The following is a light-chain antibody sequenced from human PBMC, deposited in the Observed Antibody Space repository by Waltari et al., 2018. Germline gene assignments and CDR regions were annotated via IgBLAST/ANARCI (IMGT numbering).Light chain of an antibody. J-gene: IGKJ1*01. Sequence: EIVMTQSPATLSVSPGERATLSCRASQSVSSYLAWYQQKPGQAPRLLIYGASTRATGSPARFSGSGSGTEFTLTISSLQSEDFAIYYCQQYNNWPSWTFGQGTKVEIK. CDR1: QSVSSY. V-gene: IGKV3-15*01. CDR2: GAS. CDR3: QQYNNWPSWT.